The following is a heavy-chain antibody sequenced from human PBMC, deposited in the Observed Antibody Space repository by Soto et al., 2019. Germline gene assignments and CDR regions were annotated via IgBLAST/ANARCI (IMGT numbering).Heavy chain of an antibody. J-gene: IGHJ5*02. CDR2: IYYSGST. CDR3: ARHGGITMIVVVPRWFDP. D-gene: IGHD3-22*01. V-gene: IGHV4-39*01. CDR1: GVSISSSSYY. Sequence: ASETLSLTCTVSGVSISSSSYYWGWIRQPPGKGLEWIGSIYYSGSTYYNPSLKSRVTISVDTSKNQFSLKLSSVTAADTAVYYCARHGGITMIVVVPRWFDPWXQGTLVTVSS.